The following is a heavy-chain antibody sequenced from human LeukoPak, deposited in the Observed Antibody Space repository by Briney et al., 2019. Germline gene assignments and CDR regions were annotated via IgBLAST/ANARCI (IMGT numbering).Heavy chain of an antibody. CDR3: ARGTIVGATTLNY. D-gene: IGHD1-26*01. CDR2: IWYDGSNK. J-gene: IGHJ4*02. Sequence: PGGSLRLSCAASGFTFSSYGMHWVRQAPGKGLEWAAVIWYDGSNKYYADSVKGRFTISRDNSKNTLYLQMNSLRAEDTAVYYCARGTIVGATTLNYWGQGTLVTVSS. V-gene: IGHV3-33*01. CDR1: GFTFSSYG.